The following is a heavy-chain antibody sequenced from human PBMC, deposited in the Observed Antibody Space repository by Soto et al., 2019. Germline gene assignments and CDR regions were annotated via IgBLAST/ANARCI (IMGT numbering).Heavy chain of an antibody. CDR2: MDPNSGNT. J-gene: IGHJ6*03. CDR1: GYTFTSYD. V-gene: IGHV1-8*01. CDR3: ARLYSSSSRHYYYYYMDV. Sequence: ASVKVSCKASGYTFTSYDINWVRQATGQGLEWMGWMDPNSGNTGYAQKFQGRVTMTRNTSISTAYMELSSLRSEDTAVYYCARLYSSSSRHYYYYYMDVWGKGTTVTVSS. D-gene: IGHD6-6*01.